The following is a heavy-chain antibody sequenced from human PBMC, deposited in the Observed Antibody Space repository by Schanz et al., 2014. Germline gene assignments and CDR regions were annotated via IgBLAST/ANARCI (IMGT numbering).Heavy chain of an antibody. CDR2: ISGSGGST. J-gene: IGHJ4*02. D-gene: IGHD1-26*01. CDR3: ARSRSGFYFDY. Sequence: EVQLVESGGGLVKPGGSLRLSCAASGFTFSSHWMHWVRQAPGKGLEWVSAISGSGGSTYYADSVKGRFTISRDNSKNTLYLQMNSLRAEDTAVYYCARSRSGFYFDYWGQGTLVTVSS. V-gene: IGHV3-23*04. CDR1: GFTFSSHW.